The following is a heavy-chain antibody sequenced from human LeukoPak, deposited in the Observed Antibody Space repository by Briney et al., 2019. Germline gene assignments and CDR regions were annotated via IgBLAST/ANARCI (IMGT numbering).Heavy chain of an antibody. CDR1: GFTFGHYW. Sequence: GGSLRLSCVASGFTFGHYWMFWVRQAPGEGLVWLSHINPDGTTTDYVDSVKGRFTVSRDNAQNTLYLQMNSLRVDDTAVYYCTRDLRITGDQWSQGTLVTVSS. CDR2: INPDGTTT. CDR3: TRDLRITGDQ. J-gene: IGHJ5*02. D-gene: IGHD1-14*01. V-gene: IGHV3-74*01.